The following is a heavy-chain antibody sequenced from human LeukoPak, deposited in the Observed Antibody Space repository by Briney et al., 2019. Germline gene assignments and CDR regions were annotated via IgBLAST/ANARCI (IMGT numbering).Heavy chain of an antibody. CDR3: ARDGLSSSSGLIY. Sequence: ASVKVSCKASGYTFTGYYMHWVRQAPGQGLEWMGWISAYNGHTNYAQNLQGRVTMTTDTSTSTAYMELRSLRSDDTAVYYCARDGLSSSSGLIYWGQGTLVTVSS. CDR2: ISAYNGHT. D-gene: IGHD6-19*01. J-gene: IGHJ4*02. V-gene: IGHV1-18*04. CDR1: GYTFTGYY.